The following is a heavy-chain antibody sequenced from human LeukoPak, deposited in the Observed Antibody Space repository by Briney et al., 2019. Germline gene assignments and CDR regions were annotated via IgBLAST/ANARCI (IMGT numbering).Heavy chain of an antibody. D-gene: IGHD3-22*01. CDR3: ARAEYYYDSSGYRHDAFDI. CDR1: GGSFSGYY. V-gene: IGHV4-34*01. Sequence: SETLSLTCAVYGGSFSGYYWSWIRQPPGKGLEWIGEINHSGSTNYNPSLKSRVTISVDTSKNQFSLKLSSVTAADTAVYYCARAEYYYDSSGYRHDAFDIWGQETMVTVSS. CDR2: INHSGST. J-gene: IGHJ3*02.